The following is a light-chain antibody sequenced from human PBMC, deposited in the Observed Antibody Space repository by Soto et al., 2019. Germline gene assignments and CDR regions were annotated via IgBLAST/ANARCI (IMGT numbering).Light chain of an antibody. CDR3: QHYNNWPYT. V-gene: IGKV3-15*01. Sequence: EIVMTQSPATLSLSPGERASLSCRASQTIDNTLAWYQRKPGQAPRLLIYAASTRATGFPARFSGSGSGTDFTLTISSLQSEDFAVYYCQHYNNWPYTFGQGTKVEIK. CDR1: QTIDNT. CDR2: AAS. J-gene: IGKJ2*01.